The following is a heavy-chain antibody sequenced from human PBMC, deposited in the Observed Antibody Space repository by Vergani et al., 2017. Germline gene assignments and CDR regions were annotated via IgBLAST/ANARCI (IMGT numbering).Heavy chain of an antibody. CDR3: ARQTVPTTVTKFDY. V-gene: IGHV4-31*03. D-gene: IGHD4-17*01. J-gene: IGHJ4*02. CDR1: GGSISSGGYY. CDR2: IYYSGST. Sequence: QVQLQESGPGLVKPSQTLSLTCTVSGGSISSGGYYWSWIRQHPGKGLEWIGYIYYSGSTYYNPSLKSRVTISVDTSKNPFSLKLSSLTAADTAVYYCARQTVPTTVTKFDYWGQGTLVTVSS.